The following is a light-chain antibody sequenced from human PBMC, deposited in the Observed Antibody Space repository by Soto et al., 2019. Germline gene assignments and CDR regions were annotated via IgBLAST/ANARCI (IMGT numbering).Light chain of an antibody. J-gene: IGKJ3*01. CDR3: QKSDNVPFT. V-gene: IGKV1-33*01. Sequence: DIQMTQSPDSLSASVGDRVTITCHASHDITNYVNWYQQKPGRAPRLLIYDAANLATGVPSRFSGSGSETDFTFTIASLQPEDVGIDYCQKSDNVPFTFGPGTKVNIK. CDR2: DAA. CDR1: HDITNY.